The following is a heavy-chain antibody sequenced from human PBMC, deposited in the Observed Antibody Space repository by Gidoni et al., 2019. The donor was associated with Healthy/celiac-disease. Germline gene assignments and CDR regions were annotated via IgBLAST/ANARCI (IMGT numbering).Heavy chain of an antibody. V-gene: IGHV3-30*18. J-gene: IGHJ4*02. CDR1: GFTFSSYG. CDR3: AKDPTTYSSGWYVPEYYFDY. CDR2: ISYDGSNK. Sequence: QVQLVESGGGVVQPGRSLRLSCAASGFTFSSYGMPWVRQAPGKGLEWVAVISYDGSNKYYADSVKGRFTISRDNSKNTLYLQMNSLRAEDTAVYYCAKDPTTYSSGWYVPEYYFDYWGQGTLVTVSS. D-gene: IGHD6-19*01.